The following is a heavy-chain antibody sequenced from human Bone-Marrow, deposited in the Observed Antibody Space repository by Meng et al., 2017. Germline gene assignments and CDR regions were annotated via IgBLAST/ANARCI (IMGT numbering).Heavy chain of an antibody. V-gene: IGHV1-2*02. D-gene: IGHD3-9*01. J-gene: IGHJ5*01. Sequence: ASVKVSCKASGYTFTGYYMHWVRQAPGQGLEWMGWINPNSGGTNYAQKFQGRVTMTRDTSISTAYMELSRLRSDDTAVYYCWRARRPTRYFEGVDWFHPWGQGTLVTVSS. CDR3: WRARRPTRYFEGVDWFHP. CDR2: INPNSGGT. CDR1: GYTFTGYY.